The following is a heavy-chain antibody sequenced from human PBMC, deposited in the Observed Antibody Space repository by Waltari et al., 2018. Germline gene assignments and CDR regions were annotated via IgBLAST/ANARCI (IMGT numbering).Heavy chain of an antibody. CDR3: ARGIAARFDY. V-gene: IGHV4-34*01. CDR1: GGSFSGYY. J-gene: IGHJ4*02. CDR2: INHSGSS. Sequence: QVQLQQWGAGLLKPSETLSLTCAVYGGSFSGYYWSWIRQPPGKGLEWSGEINHSGSSNYNPSLKSRVTISVDTSKNQFSLKLSSVTAADAAVYYCARGIAARFDYWGQGTLVTVSS. D-gene: IGHD6-13*01.